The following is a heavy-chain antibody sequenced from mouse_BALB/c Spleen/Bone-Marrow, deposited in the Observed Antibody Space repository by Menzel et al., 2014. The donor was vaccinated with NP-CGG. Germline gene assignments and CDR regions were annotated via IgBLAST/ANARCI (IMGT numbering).Heavy chain of an antibody. J-gene: IGHJ4*01. CDR1: GFTFSRSG. CDR3: ARARSTMITTGAMDY. D-gene: IGHD2-4*01. Sequence: EVKLMESGGGLVQPGGSRKLSCAASGFTFSRSGMHWVRQAPEKGLEWVAYISSGSSTIYYADTVKGRVTISRDNPKNTRFLHMTSLRSEDTAMYYCARARSTMITTGAMDYWGQGTSVTVSS. CDR2: ISSGSSTI. V-gene: IGHV5-17*02.